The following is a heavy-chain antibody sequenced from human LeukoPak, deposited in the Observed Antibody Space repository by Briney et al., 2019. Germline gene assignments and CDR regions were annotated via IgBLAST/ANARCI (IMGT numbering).Heavy chain of an antibody. CDR2: IKEDGTEK. CDR3: AKDRMKWRVAAASIEY. J-gene: IGHJ4*02. V-gene: IGHV3-7*05. D-gene: IGHD2-2*01. CDR1: GFTFSSYW. Sequence: GGSLRLSCAASGFTFSSYWMSWVRQAPGKGLEWVANIKEDGTEKYYVDSVKGRFTMSRDNAKNSLYLQMNSLRAEDTAVYYCAKDRMKWRVAAASIEYWGRGTLVTVST.